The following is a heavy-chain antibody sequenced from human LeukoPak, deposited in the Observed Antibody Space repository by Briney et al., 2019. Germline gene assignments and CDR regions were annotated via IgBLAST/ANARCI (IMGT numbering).Heavy chain of an antibody. V-gene: IGHV3-21*01. Sequence: PGGSLRLSCAASGFTFSSYEMNWVRQAPGKGLEWVSSISSSSSYIYYADSVKGRFTISRDNAKNSLYLQMNSLRAEDTAVYYCARLTGRYCTNGVCPYNWFDPWGQGTLVTVSS. CDR3: ARLTGRYCTNGVCPYNWFDP. J-gene: IGHJ5*02. CDR2: ISSSSSYI. CDR1: GFTFSSYE. D-gene: IGHD2-8*01.